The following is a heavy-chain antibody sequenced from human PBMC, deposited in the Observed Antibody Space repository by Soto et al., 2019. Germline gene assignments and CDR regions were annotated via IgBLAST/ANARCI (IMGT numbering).Heavy chain of an antibody. J-gene: IGHJ6*02. CDR3: ARDGGHYYDSSGYYSYGMDV. V-gene: IGHV4-59*01. CDR2: IYYSGST. D-gene: IGHD3-22*01. CDR1: GGSISSYY. Sequence: QVQLQESGPGLVKPSETLSLTCTVSGGSISSYYWSWIRQPPGKGLEWIGYIYYSGSTNYNPSLKSRVPISVDTSKNQFSLKLSSVTAADTAVYYCARDGGHYYDSSGYYSYGMDVWGQGTTVTVSS.